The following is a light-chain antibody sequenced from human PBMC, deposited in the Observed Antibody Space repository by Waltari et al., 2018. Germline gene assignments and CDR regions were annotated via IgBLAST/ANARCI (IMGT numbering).Light chain of an antibody. CDR1: SVDVGRYNY. CDR2: DVS. J-gene: IGLJ1*01. Sequence: QSALTQPASVSGSRGQSISIACTGSSVDVGRYNYVSCYQQHPGKAPKLMIYDVSKRPSGVYNRFSGSKSGNTASLTISGLQAEDEADYYCTSYTRSNTYVFGTGTKVTVL. CDR3: TSYTRSNTYV. V-gene: IGLV2-14*01.